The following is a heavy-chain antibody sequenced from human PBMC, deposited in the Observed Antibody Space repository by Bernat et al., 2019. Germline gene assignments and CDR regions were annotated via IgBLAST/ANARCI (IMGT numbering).Heavy chain of an antibody. CDR2: ISYDGSNK. CDR3: AREHSSSPASHYYYYYGMDV. CDR1: GFTFSSYA. V-gene: IGHV3-30-3*01. Sequence: QVQLVESGGGVVQPGRSLRLSCAASGFTFSSYAMHWVRQAPGKGLEWVAVISYDGSNKYYADSVKGRFTISRDNSKNTLYLQMNSLRAEDTAVYYCAREHSSSPASHYYYYYGMDVWGQGTTVTVSS. D-gene: IGHD6-6*01. J-gene: IGHJ6*02.